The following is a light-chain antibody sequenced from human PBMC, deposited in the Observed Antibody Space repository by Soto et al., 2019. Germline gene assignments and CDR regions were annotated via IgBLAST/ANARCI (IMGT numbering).Light chain of an antibody. CDR2: AAS. Sequence: EIVFTQSPGTLSLSPGEGTTLSCPASHLVKKNYLAWYQQKAGQAPRLLIYAASARATGIPDRFSGRGSGTDFTLTISRLEPEDVAVFYCQQYAESPITFGQGTRLAIK. CDR3: QQYAESPIT. CDR1: HLVKKNY. V-gene: IGKV3-20*01. J-gene: IGKJ5*01.